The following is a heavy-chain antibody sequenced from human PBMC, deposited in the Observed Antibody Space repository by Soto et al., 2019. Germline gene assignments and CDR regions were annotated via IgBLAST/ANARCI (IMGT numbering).Heavy chain of an antibody. CDR2: IYYSGST. J-gene: IGHJ5*02. D-gene: IGHD2-15*01. V-gene: IGHV4-30-4*01. Sequence: SETLSLTCTVSGGSISSGDYYWSWIRQPPGKGLEWIGHIYYSGSTYYNPSLKSRVTISVDTSKNQFSLKLSSVTAADTAVYYCARSPVAANTNWFDPWGQGTLVTVSS. CDR1: GGSISSGDYY. CDR3: ARSPVAANTNWFDP.